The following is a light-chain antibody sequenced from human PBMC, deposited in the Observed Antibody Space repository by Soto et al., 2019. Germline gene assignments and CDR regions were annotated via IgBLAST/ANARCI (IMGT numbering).Light chain of an antibody. CDR1: QDITNF. J-gene: IGKJ4*01. V-gene: IGKV1-33*01. Sequence: DIQMTQSPSSLSASVGDRVTITCQASQDITNFLNWYQQKPGKAPKLLIYDATYLEKVAPSRFSGSGSGTDFTFTISSLQPEDFATYFCQQYDDLPLTFGGGTQVEIK. CDR3: QQYDDLPLT. CDR2: DAT.